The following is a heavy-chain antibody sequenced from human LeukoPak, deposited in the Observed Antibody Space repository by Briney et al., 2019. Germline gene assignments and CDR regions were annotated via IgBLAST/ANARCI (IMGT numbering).Heavy chain of an antibody. CDR2: ITPKSGDT. J-gene: IGHJ4*02. Sequence: ASVKVSCKASGYTFSDFYIHWVRHAPGQGLEYVGWITPKSGDTYSPQRFQGRVTMTRDAPISTAYMELSSLRSDDTAVYFCARVRLADERAWAYWGQGTLVTVSS. D-gene: IGHD3-3*02. CDR1: GYTFSDFY. CDR3: ARVRLADERAWAY. V-gene: IGHV1-2*02.